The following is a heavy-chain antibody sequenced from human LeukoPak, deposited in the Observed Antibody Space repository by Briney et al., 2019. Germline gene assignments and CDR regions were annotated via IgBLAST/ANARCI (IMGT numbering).Heavy chain of an antibody. Sequence: AGGSLRLSCAASGFTFSSYEMNWVRQAPGKGLEWVSYISSSGSTIYYADSVRGRFTISRDNAKNSLYLQMNSLRAEDTAVYYCARGMSGYSGYDLRGQVDYWGQGTLVTVSS. CDR1: GFTFSSYE. D-gene: IGHD5-12*01. J-gene: IGHJ4*02. V-gene: IGHV3-48*03. CDR2: ISSSGSTI. CDR3: ARGMSGYSGYDLRGQVDY.